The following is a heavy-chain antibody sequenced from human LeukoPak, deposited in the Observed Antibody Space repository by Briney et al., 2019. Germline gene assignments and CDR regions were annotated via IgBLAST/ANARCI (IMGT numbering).Heavy chain of an antibody. V-gene: IGHV3-23*01. CDR1: GFTFSSYA. CDR3: AKTPYSSSWYGRRGKGYYYGMDV. CDR2: ISSSGGST. Sequence: PGGSLRLSCAASGFTFSSYAMSWVRQAPGKGLEWVSAISSSGGSTYYADSVKGRFTISRDNSKNTLHLQMNSLRAEDTAVYYCAKTPYSSSWYGRRGKGYYYGMDVWGQGTTVTVSS. D-gene: IGHD6-13*01. J-gene: IGHJ6*02.